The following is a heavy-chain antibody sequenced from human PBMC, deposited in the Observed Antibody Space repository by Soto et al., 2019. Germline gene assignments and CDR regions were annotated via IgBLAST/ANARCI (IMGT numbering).Heavy chain of an antibody. J-gene: IGHJ4*02. CDR3: ARAPSDILTH. Sequence: SETLSLTCTVSGGSISSYYWSWIRQPPGKGLEWIGYIYYSGSTNYNPSLKSRVTITADESTSTAYMELSSLRSEDTAVYYCARAPSDILTHWGQGTLVTVSS. CDR1: GGSISSYY. V-gene: IGHV4-59*01. CDR2: IYYSGST. D-gene: IGHD3-9*01.